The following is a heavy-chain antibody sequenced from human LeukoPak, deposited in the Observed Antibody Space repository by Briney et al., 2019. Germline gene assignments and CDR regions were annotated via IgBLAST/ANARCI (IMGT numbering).Heavy chain of an antibody. V-gene: IGHV3-23*01. D-gene: IGHD3-10*01. CDR2: ISGSTGST. Sequence: GGSLRLSCEASGFTFINYAMTWVRQAPGKGLEWVSAISGSTGSTNYADSVKGRFTISRDNSKNTLYLQMNSLRAEDTAVYYCARDGHYYGSGDHWGQGTLVTVSS. CDR1: GFTFINYA. CDR3: ARDGHYYGSGDH. J-gene: IGHJ4*02.